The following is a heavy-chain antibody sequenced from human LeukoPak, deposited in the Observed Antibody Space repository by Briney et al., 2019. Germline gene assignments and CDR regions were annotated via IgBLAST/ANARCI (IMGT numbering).Heavy chain of an antibody. V-gene: IGHV3-21*01. CDR1: VFTFSNSA. J-gene: IGHJ4*02. CDR3: ARDPLRYLRVGHYDY. CDR2: IDYDSSHI. D-gene: IGHD3-9*01. Sequence: GGSLRLSCAASVFTFSNSAMNWVGQVPGKGLEWVSSIDYDSSHIYYAASVRGRFTISRDNARNSVYLQMNSLRVEDTAVYYCARDPLRYLRVGHYDYWGQGTLVAVSS.